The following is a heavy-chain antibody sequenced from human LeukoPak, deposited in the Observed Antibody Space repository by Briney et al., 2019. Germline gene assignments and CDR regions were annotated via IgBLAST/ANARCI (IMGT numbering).Heavy chain of an antibody. J-gene: IGHJ5*02. Sequence: SETLSLTCTVSGGSLSNYYWSWIRQPPGKGLEWIGRIYTSGSTNYNPSLKSRVTMSVDTSKNQFSLKLTSVTAADTAVYYCARGLGYYGSGSYVYNWFAPWGQGSLVTVSS. V-gene: IGHV4-4*07. CDR1: GGSLSNYY. CDR3: ARGLGYYGSGSYVYNWFAP. D-gene: IGHD3-10*01. CDR2: IYTSGST.